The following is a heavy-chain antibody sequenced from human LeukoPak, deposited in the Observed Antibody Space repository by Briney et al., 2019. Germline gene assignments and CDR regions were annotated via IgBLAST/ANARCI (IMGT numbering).Heavy chain of an antibody. CDR2: ISAYNGNT. D-gene: IGHD3-3*01. CDR1: GYTFTSYG. J-gene: IGHJ6*03. CDR3: ARAYRDFSSGYWYYYYYMDV. Sequence: ASVKVSCKASGYTFTSYGISWVRQAPGQGLEWMGWISAYNGNTNYAQKLQGRVTMTTDTSTSTAYMELRSLRSDGTAVYYCARAYRDFSSGYWYYYYYMDVWGKGTTVTVSS. V-gene: IGHV1-18*01.